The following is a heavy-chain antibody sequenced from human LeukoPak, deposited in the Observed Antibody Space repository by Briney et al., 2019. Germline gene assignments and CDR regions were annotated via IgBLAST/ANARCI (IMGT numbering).Heavy chain of an antibody. CDR1: GFTFSDYS. D-gene: IGHD3-9*01. CDR3: ARSPFDGLRHFDWPNYFDY. CDR2: INSDGKTT. V-gene: IGHV3-48*01. Sequence: GGSLRLSCAASGFTFSDYSMNWVRQAPGKGLEDLSYINSDGKTTWYADSVKGRFTASRDNAKNSLYLQMNSLRAEDTAVYYCARSPFDGLRHFDWPNYFDYWGQGTLVTVSS. J-gene: IGHJ4*02.